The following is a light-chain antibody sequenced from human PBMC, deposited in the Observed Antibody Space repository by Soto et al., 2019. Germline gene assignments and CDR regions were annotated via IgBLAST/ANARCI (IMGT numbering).Light chain of an antibody. CDR2: EGS. CDR3: CSYAGSSTLNYV. CDR1: SSDVGSYNL. Sequence: QSVLTQPASVSGSPGQSITISCTGTSSDVGSYNLVSWYQQHPGKAPKLMIYEGSKRPSGVSNRSSGSKSGNTASLTISGLQAEDEADYYCCSYAGSSTLNYVFGTGTKVTVL. V-gene: IGLV2-23*03. J-gene: IGLJ1*01.